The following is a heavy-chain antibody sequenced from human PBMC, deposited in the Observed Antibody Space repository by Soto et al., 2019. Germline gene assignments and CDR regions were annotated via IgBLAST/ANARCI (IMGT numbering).Heavy chain of an antibody. CDR1: GGSISSSSYY. CDR2: IYYSGST. J-gene: IGHJ5*02. Sequence: QLQLQESGPGLVKPSETRSLTCTVSGGSISSSSYYWGWIRQPPGKGLEWIGSIYYSGSTYYNPSLKSRVTISVDTSKNQFSLKLSSVTAADTAVYYCASRQGLLWFGELFFGFDPWGQGTLVTVSS. D-gene: IGHD3-10*01. V-gene: IGHV4-39*01. CDR3: ASRQGLLWFGELFFGFDP.